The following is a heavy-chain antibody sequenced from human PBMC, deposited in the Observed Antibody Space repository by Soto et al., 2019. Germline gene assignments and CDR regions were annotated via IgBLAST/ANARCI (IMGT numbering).Heavy chain of an antibody. D-gene: IGHD2-21*01. CDR1: GGSISSGGYY. CDR2: IYYSGST. J-gene: IGHJ1*01. V-gene: IGHV4-31*01. Sequence: QVQLQESGPGLVKPSQTLSLTCTVSGGSISSGGYYWSWIRQHPGKGLEWIGYIYYSGSTYYNPSLELIVTIAVDPSKNLFSLKLSSVTDAGRAVYYCARGVIHWGQGTLVTVSS. CDR3: ARGVIH.